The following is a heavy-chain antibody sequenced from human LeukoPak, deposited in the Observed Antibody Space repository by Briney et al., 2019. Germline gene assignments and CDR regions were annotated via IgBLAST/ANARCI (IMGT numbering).Heavy chain of an antibody. CDR2: IKTDGSIT. V-gene: IGHV3-74*01. Sequence: GGSLRLSCAASGFTFSSYWMCWVRQDPGKGLAWVSCIKTDGSITAYAGSVKGRFTISRDNAKNSLYLQMNSLRAEDTAVYYCARDRQLRGYFGYWGQGTLVTVSS. J-gene: IGHJ4*02. CDR3: ARDRQLRGYFGY. D-gene: IGHD3-10*01. CDR1: GFTFSSYW.